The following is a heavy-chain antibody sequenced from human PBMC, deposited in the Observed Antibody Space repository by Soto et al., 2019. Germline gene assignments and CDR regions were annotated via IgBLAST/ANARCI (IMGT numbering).Heavy chain of an antibody. V-gene: IGHV3-23*01. CDR1: GFTFSSYA. CDR3: AKDYFPNTMVRGVNFDY. Sequence: EVQLLESGGGLVQPGGSLRLSCAASGFTFSSYAMSWVRQAPGKGLEWVSAISGSGGSTYYADSVKGRFTISRDNSNSTLYLQMNSLRAEDTAVYYCAKDYFPNTMVRGVNFDYWGQGTLVTVSS. CDR2: ISGSGGST. D-gene: IGHD3-10*01. J-gene: IGHJ4*02.